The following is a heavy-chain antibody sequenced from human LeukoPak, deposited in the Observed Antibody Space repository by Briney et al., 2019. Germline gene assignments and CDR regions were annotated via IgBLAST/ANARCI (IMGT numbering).Heavy chain of an antibody. CDR1: GYTFTSYD. J-gene: IGHJ4*02. CDR2: MSPNSGNT. D-gene: IGHD3-22*01. CDR3: AKVGDSSGYYYVDY. V-gene: IGHV1-8*01. Sequence: GASVKVSCKASGYTFTSYDINWVRQATGQGPEWMGWMSPNSGNTGYAQKFQGRVTMTRSTSMSTAYMELSSLRSEDTVVYYCAKVGDSSGYYYVDYWGQGTLVTVSS.